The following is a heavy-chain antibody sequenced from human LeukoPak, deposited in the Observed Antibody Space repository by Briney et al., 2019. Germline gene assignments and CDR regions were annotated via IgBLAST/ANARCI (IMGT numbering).Heavy chain of an antibody. V-gene: IGHV1-2*02. J-gene: IGHJ4*02. CDR3: ATNSGSYYPLYYFDY. Sequence: ASVKASCKASGYTFTGYYMHWVRQAPGQGLKWVGWINPNSGGTNYAQKFQGRVTMTRDTSISTAYMELSRLRSDDTAVYYCATNSGSYYPLYYFDYWGQGTLVTVSS. CDR1: GYTFTGYY. D-gene: IGHD1-26*01. CDR2: INPNSGGT.